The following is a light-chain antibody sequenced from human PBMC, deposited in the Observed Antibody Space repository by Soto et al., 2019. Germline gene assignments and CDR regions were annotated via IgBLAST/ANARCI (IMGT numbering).Light chain of an antibody. V-gene: IGKV3-20*01. CDR3: QKYGSSLWT. Sequence: EIVLTQSPGTLSLSPGERATLSCRASQSVSSSYLAWYQQKHGQAPRLLIYGASSRATGIPDRFSGSGSGTDFTLTISRLEPEDFAVYYCQKYGSSLWTFGQGTKVDIK. J-gene: IGKJ1*01. CDR2: GAS. CDR1: QSVSSSY.